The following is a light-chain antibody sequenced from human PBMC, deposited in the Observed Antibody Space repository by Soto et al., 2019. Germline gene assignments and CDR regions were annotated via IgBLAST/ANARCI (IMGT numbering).Light chain of an antibody. CDR1: QSVSSY. J-gene: IGKJ5*01. CDR3: QQRSSNWPPVT. V-gene: IGKV3-11*01. Sequence: EIVLTQSPATLSLSPGERATLSCRASQSVSSYLAWYQQKPGQAHRLLIYDASNRATGIPARFSGSGSGTDFTLPISSLEPEDFAVYYCQQRSSNWPPVTFGQGTRLEIK. CDR2: DAS.